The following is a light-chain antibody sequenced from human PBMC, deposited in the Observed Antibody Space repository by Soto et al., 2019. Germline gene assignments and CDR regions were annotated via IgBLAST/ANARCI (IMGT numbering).Light chain of an antibody. CDR3: HQYNNLWT. CDR2: GAS. Sequence: EIVMTQSPATLSVSPVERVTLSFRASQSVSSRLAWYQQKPGQSPRLLIYGASTRATGIPARFSGGGSGTEFTLTISSLQSEDFGVYYCHQYNNLWTFGQGTKVDIK. J-gene: IGKJ1*01. V-gene: IGKV3-15*01. CDR1: QSVSSR.